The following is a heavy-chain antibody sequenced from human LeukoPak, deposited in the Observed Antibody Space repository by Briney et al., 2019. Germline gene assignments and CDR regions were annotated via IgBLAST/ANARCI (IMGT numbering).Heavy chain of an antibody. D-gene: IGHD7-27*01. Sequence: ASVKVSCKASGYTFTDYYIHWVRQAPGQGLEWMGWTNPNSGGTNYAQKFQGRVTMTRDTSISTAYMELSGLRSDDTAVFYCARVSSNWDTYFHYWGQGSLVTVSS. CDR3: ARVSSNWDTYFHY. V-gene: IGHV1-2*02. CDR2: TNPNSGGT. J-gene: IGHJ4*02. CDR1: GYTFTDYY.